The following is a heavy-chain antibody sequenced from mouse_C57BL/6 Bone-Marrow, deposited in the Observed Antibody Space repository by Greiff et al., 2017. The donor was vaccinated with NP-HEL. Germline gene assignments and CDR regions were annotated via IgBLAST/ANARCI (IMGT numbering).Heavy chain of an antibody. CDR3: ARLGNWDGGFAY. J-gene: IGHJ3*01. D-gene: IGHD4-1*01. CDR2: ISNGGGST. Sequence: DVHLVESGGGLVQPGGSLKLSCAASGFTFSDYYMYWVRQTPEKRLEWVAYISNGGGSTYYPDTVKGRFTISRDNAKNTLYLQMSRLKSEDTAMYYCARLGNWDGGFAYWGQGTLVTVSA. CDR1: GFTFSDYY. V-gene: IGHV5-12*01.